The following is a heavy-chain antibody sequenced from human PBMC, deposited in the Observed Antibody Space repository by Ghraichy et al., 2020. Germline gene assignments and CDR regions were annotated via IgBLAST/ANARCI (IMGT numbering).Heavy chain of an antibody. CDR2: IWYDGSDK. D-gene: IGHD3-10*02. CDR3: ARGFVRGVIDYGLFDY. Sequence: GSLRLSCAASGFTFSNYGMHWVRQAPGKGLEWVAVIWYDGSDKYYVDSVKGRFTISRDNSKNTLSLQMNSLRAEDTAVYYCARGFVRGVIDYGLFDYWGQGTLVTVSS. CDR1: GFTFSNYG. J-gene: IGHJ4*02. V-gene: IGHV3-33*01.